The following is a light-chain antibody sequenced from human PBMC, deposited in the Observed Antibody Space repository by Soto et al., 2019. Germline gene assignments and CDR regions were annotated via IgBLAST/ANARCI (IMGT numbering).Light chain of an antibody. Sequence: QPVLTQSPSASASLGASVKLTCTLSSGHSSYAIAWHQQQPEEGPRYLMKLNSDGSHSKGDGIPDRFSGSSSGAERYLTISSLQSEDEADYYCQTWGTGIVVFGGGTQLTVL. CDR3: QTWGTGIVV. V-gene: IGLV4-69*01. J-gene: IGLJ2*01. CDR1: SGHSSYA. CDR2: LNSDGSH.